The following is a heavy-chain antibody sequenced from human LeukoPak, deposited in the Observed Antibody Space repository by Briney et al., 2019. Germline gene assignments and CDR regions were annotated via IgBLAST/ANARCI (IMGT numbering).Heavy chain of an antibody. V-gene: IGHV3-53*04. CDR3: ARSYSSGWYYFDY. Sequence: PGGSLRLSCAASGFTVSSNYMSWVRQAPGKGLEWVSVIYSGGSTYYADSVKGRFTISRHNSKNTLYLQMNSLRAEDTAVYYCARSYSSGWYYFDYWGQGTLVTVSP. CDR2: IYSGGST. J-gene: IGHJ4*02. D-gene: IGHD6-19*01. CDR1: GFTVSSNY.